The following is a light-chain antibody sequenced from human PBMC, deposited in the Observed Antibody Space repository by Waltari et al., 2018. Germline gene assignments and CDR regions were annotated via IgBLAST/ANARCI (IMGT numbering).Light chain of an antibody. V-gene: IGLV2-11*01. CDR2: EVS. J-gene: IGLJ2*01. CDR1: SSDLGYYNA. CDR3: SSYAGSNTLL. Sequence: QAAPTQPPSVSGSPGQSVTIPCTGTSSDLGYYNAVSWYQQHPGKAPKLMIYEVSKRPSGVSDRFSGSKSGNTASLTISGLQAEDEADYYCSSYAGSNTLLFGRGTRLTVL.